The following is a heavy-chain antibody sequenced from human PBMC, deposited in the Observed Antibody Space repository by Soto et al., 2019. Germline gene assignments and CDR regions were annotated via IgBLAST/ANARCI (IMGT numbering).Heavy chain of an antibody. CDR2: IIPIYGTT. D-gene: IGHD7-27*01. CDR3: ARDGMGTIVGGMDV. V-gene: IGHV1-69*01. Sequence: QVQLLQSGAEVQNHGSSVKVSCKTSGGTFSNDAISWVRQAPGQGLEWMGGIIPIYGTTHYAQKFQGRVKLSADESTGTAYMELSSLRSEDTGVYYCARDGMGTIVGGMDVWGQGTTVTVSS. CDR1: GGTFSNDA. J-gene: IGHJ6*02.